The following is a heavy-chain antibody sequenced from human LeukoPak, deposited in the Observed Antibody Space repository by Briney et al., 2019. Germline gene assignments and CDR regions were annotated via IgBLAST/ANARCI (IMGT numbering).Heavy chain of an antibody. J-gene: IGHJ1*01. CDR3: ARGVDYYDSSGYPEYFQH. V-gene: IGHV1-69*05. CDR1: GGTFSSYA. CDR2: IIPIFGTA. Sequence: SVKVSCKASGGTFSSYAISWVRQAPGQGLEWMGRIIPIFGTANYAQKFRGRVTITTDESTSTAYMELSSLRSEDTAVYYCARGVDYYDSSGYPEYFQHWGQGTLVTVSS. D-gene: IGHD3-22*01.